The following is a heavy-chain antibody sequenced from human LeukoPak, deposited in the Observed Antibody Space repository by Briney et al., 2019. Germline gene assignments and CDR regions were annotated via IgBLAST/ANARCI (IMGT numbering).Heavy chain of an antibody. CDR2: MNPNSGNT. CDR1: GYTFTSYD. Sequence: ASVKVSCKASGYTFTSYDINWVRQATGQGLEWMGWMNPNSGNTGYAQKFQGRVTITRNTSISTAHMELSSLRSEDTAVYYCARGKRITIFGVVIGNYYYYYMDVWGKGTTVTVSS. CDR3: ARGKRITIFGVVIGNYYYYYMDV. D-gene: IGHD3-3*01. V-gene: IGHV1-8*03. J-gene: IGHJ6*03.